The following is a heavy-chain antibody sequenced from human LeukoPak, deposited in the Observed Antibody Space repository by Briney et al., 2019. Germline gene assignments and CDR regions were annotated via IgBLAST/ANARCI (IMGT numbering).Heavy chain of an antibody. V-gene: IGHV3-7*01. CDR2: IREDGGEK. J-gene: IGHJ3*01. CDR3: ARDKEKGSASGSSFHL. CDR1: RFSCNNYW. D-gene: IGHD1-26*01. Sequence: GGSLRLSGAASRFSCNNYWMTWVRRAPGKGLEWVANIREDGGEKYYVDSVNGRFTISRDNAKNSLYLQMNNLRVEDTGVYYCARDKEKGSASGSSFHLWGQGTMVTVSS.